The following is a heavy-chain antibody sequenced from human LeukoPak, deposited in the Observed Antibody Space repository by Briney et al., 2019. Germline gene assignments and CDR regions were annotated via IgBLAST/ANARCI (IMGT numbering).Heavy chain of an antibody. CDR2: IYHSGST. D-gene: IGHD5-24*01. CDR3: AREATIYAFDI. Sequence: SETLSLTCTVSGYSISSGYYWGWIRQPPGKGLEWIGSIYHSGSTYYNPSLKSRVTISVDTSKNQFSLKLSSVAAADTAVYYCAREATIYAFDIWGQGTMVTVSS. CDR1: GYSISSGYY. V-gene: IGHV4-38-2*02. J-gene: IGHJ3*02.